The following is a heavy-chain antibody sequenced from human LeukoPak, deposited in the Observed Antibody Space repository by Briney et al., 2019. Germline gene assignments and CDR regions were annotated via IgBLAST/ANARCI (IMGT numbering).Heavy chain of an antibody. J-gene: IGHJ6*02. V-gene: IGHV3-30-3*01. Sequence: GGSLRLSCAASRFTFSSYAMHWVRQAPGKGLEWVAIISYDGSNKYYADSVKGRFTISRDNSKNTLYLRMISLRAEDTAVYYCARGGITIFGVDGQRYYYYGMDVWGQGTTVTVSS. CDR2: ISYDGSNK. D-gene: IGHD3-3*01. CDR1: RFTFSSYA. CDR3: ARGGITIFGVDGQRYYYYGMDV.